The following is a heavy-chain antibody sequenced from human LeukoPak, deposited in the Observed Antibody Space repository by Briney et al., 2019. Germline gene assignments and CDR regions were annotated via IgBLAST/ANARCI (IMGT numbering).Heavy chain of an antibody. Sequence: GGSLRRSCAASGFAFSSNSMNWVRQAPGKGLEWVSSISGSSSYIYYADSVKGRFTISRDNAKNSLYLQMNSLRPEDTAVYYCASAEDWGQGTLITVSS. V-gene: IGHV3-21*01. CDR2: ISGSSSYI. CDR3: ASAED. CDR1: GFAFSSNS. J-gene: IGHJ4*02.